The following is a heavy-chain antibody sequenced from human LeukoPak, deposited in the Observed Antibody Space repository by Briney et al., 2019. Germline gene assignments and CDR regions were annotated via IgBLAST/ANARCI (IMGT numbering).Heavy chain of an antibody. CDR3: ATAPYYYDTSVYYYVSFYDC. D-gene: IGHD3-22*01. Sequence: SETLSLTCTVSGGSISNYYWTWIRQSPGKTLEWIGCSHKSGSTHYNPSLRSRVTISVDTSKSQFSLKLSSVTAADRAVYYCATAPYYYDTSVYYYVSFYDCWGQGTLVTVSS. CDR2: SHKSGST. J-gene: IGHJ4*02. CDR1: GGSISNYY. V-gene: IGHV4-59*08.